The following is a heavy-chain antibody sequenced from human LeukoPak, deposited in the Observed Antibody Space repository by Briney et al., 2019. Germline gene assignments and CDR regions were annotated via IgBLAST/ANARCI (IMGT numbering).Heavy chain of an antibody. CDR1: GYTFTSYG. D-gene: IGHD5-24*01. J-gene: IGHJ4*02. CDR3: ARDISEMATINDYFDY. CDR2: ISANNGNT. V-gene: IGHV1-18*01. Sequence: GASVKVSCKASGYTFTSYGISWVRQAPGQGLEWMGWISANNGNTNYAQKLQGRVTMTTDTSTSTAHMELRSLRSDDTAVYYCARDISEMATINDYFDYWGQGTLVTVSS.